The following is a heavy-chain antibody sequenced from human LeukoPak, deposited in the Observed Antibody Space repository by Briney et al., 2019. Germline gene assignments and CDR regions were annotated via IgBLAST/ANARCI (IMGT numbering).Heavy chain of an antibody. Sequence: ASVKVSCKASGYTFTTYGINWVRQAPGQGLEWMGWISAYNGDTNYAQKLQGRVTMTTDTSTSTAYMELRSLRSDDTAVYYCARDRAPRGSGCDGLVDYWGQGTLVTVSS. CDR1: GYTFTTYG. D-gene: IGHD5-12*01. CDR2: ISAYNGDT. CDR3: ARDRAPRGSGCDGLVDY. J-gene: IGHJ4*02. V-gene: IGHV1-18*01.